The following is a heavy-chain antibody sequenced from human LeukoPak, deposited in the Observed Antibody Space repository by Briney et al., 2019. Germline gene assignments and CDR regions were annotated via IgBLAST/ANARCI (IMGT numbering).Heavy chain of an antibody. D-gene: IGHD3-16*01. CDR2: IYHSGNT. V-gene: IGHV4-30-2*01. Sequence: SQTLSLTCTVSGGSISSGGYYWSWIRQPPGKGLEWIGYIYHSGNTYYNPSLKSRVTISVDRSKNQFSLILSSVTAADTAVYYCARAWGRDGYFDYWGQGTLVTVSS. CDR3: ARAWGRDGYFDY. CDR1: GGSISSGGYY. J-gene: IGHJ4*02.